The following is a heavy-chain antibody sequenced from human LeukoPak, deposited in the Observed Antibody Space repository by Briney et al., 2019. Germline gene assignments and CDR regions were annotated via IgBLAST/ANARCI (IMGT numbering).Heavy chain of an antibody. Sequence: ASVKVSCKASGYTFTGYYMHWVRQAPGQGLEWMGRINPNSGGTNYAQKFQGRVTMTRDTSISTAYMELSRLRSEDTAVYYCARGFFRQQLEQFVYWGQGTLVTVSS. CDR3: ARGFFRQQLEQFVY. V-gene: IGHV1-2*06. D-gene: IGHD6-13*01. CDR2: INPNSGGT. J-gene: IGHJ4*02. CDR1: GYTFTGYY.